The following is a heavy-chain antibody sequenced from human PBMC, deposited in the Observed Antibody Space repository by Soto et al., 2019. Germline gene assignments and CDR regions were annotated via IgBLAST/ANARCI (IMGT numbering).Heavy chain of an antibody. CDR2: IYYSGST. CDR1: GGSITSGDYY. D-gene: IGHD6-13*01. J-gene: IGHJ4*02. Sequence: SETLSLTCTVSGGSITSGDYYWSWIRQPPGKGLEWIGYIYYSGSTYYNPSLKSRVTISVDTSKNQFSLKLSSVTAADTAVYYCARDVSGWSNRAFDYWGQGTLVTVSS. V-gene: IGHV4-30-4*02. CDR3: ARDVSGWSNRAFDY.